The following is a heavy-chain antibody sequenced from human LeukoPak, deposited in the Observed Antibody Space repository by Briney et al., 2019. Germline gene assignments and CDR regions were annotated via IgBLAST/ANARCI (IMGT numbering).Heavy chain of an antibody. J-gene: IGHJ6*03. CDR1: GYDFINYG. V-gene: IGHV1-18*01. CDR3: AADPAAAGRYYYYYMDV. D-gene: IGHD6-25*01. CDR2: RSIYNGNT. Sequence: ASVKVSXKASGYDFINYGISWVRQAPGQGLEWMGWRSIYNGNTDYKLQGRVTMTTDTSTSTAYMEVRSLRSDDTAVYYCAADPAAAGRYYYYYMDVWGKGTTVTVSS.